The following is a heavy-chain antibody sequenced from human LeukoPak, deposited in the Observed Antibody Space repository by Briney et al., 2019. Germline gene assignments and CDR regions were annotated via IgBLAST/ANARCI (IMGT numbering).Heavy chain of an antibody. D-gene: IGHD2-21*02. CDR3: ARTDETAPAEDFQH. J-gene: IGHJ1*01. Sequence: PAGSLRLSCAASGFSVSSNYMSWVRQAPGKGLEWVSVIYSGGSTYYADSVKGRFTISRDNSKNTLYLHMKSLRAEDTAVYYCARTDETAPAEDFQHWGQGTLVTVSS. V-gene: IGHV3-53*01. CDR2: IYSGGST. CDR1: GFSVSSNY.